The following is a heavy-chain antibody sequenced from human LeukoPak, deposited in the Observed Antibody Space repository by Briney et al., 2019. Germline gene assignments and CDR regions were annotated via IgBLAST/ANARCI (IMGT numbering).Heavy chain of an antibody. Sequence: ASVKVSCKASGYIFTSYIYWVRQAHGQGLEWMGIINPSGGTTNYAQKFKGRVTMTRDTSTSTVYMELSSLRSEDTAVYYCARFAVHRRLTVAGQFGLDYWGQGTLVTVSS. D-gene: IGHD6-19*01. J-gene: IGHJ4*02. CDR3: ARFAVHRRLTVAGQFGLDY. V-gene: IGHV1-46*01. CDR1: GYIFTSY. CDR2: INPSGGTT.